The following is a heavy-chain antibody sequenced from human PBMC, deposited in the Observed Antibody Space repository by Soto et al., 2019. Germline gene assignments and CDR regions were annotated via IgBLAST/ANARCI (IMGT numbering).Heavy chain of an antibody. V-gene: IGHV2-26*01. CDR3: ALISNGDYLNWFYP. J-gene: IGHJ5*02. Sequence: SGPTLVNPTETLTLTCTVSGFSLSKARMGVSWIRQPPGKALEWLAHIFWNDERSYNTSLKSRLTISKDTSKSQVVLTMTNMDPVDTATYYCALISNGDYLNWFYPCGQRTLVTVSA. CDR1: GFSLSKARMG. CDR2: IFWNDER. D-gene: IGHD4-17*01.